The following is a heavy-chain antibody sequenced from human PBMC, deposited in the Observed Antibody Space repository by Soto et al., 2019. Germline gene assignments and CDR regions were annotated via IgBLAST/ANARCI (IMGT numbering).Heavy chain of an antibody. CDR1: GFTFSSYG. V-gene: IGHV3-33*01. CDR3: ARDLGYSSFDY. CDR2: IWYDGSNK. J-gene: IGHJ4*02. D-gene: IGHD2-15*01. Sequence: GGSLRLSCAASGFTFSSYGMHWVRQAPGKGLEWVAVIWYDGSNKYYADSVKGRFTISRDNSKNTLYLQMNSLRAEDTAVYYCARDLGYSSFDYWGQGTLVTVSS.